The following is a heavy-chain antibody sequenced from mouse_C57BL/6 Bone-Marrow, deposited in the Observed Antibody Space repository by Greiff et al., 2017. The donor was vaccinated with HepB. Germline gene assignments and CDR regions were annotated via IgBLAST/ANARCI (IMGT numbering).Heavy chain of an antibody. CDR1: GFTFSDYY. Sequence: EVQRVESEGGLVQPGSSMKLSCTASGFTFSDYYMAWVRQVPEKGLEWVANINYDGSSTYYLDSLKSRFIISRDNAKNILYLQMSSLKSEDTATYYCARAITTVVEGFAYWGQGTLVTVSA. CDR2: INYDGSST. J-gene: IGHJ3*01. CDR3: ARAITTVVEGFAY. D-gene: IGHD1-1*01. V-gene: IGHV5-16*01.